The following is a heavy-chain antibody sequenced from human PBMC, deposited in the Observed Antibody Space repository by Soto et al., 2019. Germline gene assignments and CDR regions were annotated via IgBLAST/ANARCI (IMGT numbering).Heavy chain of an antibody. CDR1: GFTFSSYG. V-gene: IGHV3-30*18. CDR3: AKAGRGPGRYYMDV. J-gene: IGHJ6*03. Sequence: PGGSLRLSCAASGFTFSSYGMHWVRQAPGKGLEWVAVISYDGSNKYYADSVKGRFTISRDNSKNTLYLQMNSLRAEDTAVYYCAKAGRGPGRYYMDVWGKGTTVTVSS. CDR2: ISYDGSNK. D-gene: IGHD5-12*01.